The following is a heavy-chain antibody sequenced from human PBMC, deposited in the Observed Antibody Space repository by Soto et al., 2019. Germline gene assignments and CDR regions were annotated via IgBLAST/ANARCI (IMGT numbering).Heavy chain of an antibody. CDR1: GFTFSSYG. V-gene: IGHV3-30*18. J-gene: IGHJ4*02. D-gene: IGHD1-26*01. CDR3: AKNLGGWGR. CDR2: ISYDGSNK. Sequence: QVQLVESGGGVVQPGRSLRLSCAASGFTFSSYGMHWVRQAPGKGLEWVAVISYDGSNKYYADSVKGRFTISIDNSKNTLYLQMNSLRVEDTAVYYCAKNLGGWGRWGQGTLVTVSS.